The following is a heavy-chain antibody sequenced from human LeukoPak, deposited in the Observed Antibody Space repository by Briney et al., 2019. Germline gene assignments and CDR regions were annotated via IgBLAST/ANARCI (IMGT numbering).Heavy chain of an antibody. V-gene: IGHV3-11*04. D-gene: IGHD3-22*01. CDR3: VAEFGRSGYYYDY. J-gene: IGHJ4*02. Sequence: GGSLRLSCAASGFTFSDYYMSWIRQAPGKGLEWVSYISSSGSTIYYADSVKGRFTISRDNAKNSLYLQMNSLRAEDTAVYYCVAEFGRSGYYYDYWGQGTLVTVSS. CDR2: ISSSGSTI. CDR1: GFTFSDYY.